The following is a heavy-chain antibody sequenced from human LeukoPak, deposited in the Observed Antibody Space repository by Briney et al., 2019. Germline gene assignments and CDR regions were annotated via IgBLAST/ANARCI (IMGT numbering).Heavy chain of an antibody. V-gene: IGHV5-51*01. J-gene: IGHJ4*02. Sequence: GESLKISCKGSGYSLTTYWIGWVRQMPGNGLEWMGIIYPGDSDTRYSPSFQGQVTISADKSISTAYLQWSSLKASDTAMYYCARRYGCNYFDYWGQGTLVTVSS. CDR3: ARRYGCNYFDY. D-gene: IGHD5-24*01. CDR1: GYSLTTYW. CDR2: IYPGDSDT.